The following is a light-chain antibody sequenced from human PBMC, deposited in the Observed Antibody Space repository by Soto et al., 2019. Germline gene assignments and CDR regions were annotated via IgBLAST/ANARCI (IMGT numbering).Light chain of an antibody. CDR2: GAS. CDR1: QSINSN. Sequence: EIVMTQSPVTLSVSPGERATLSCRASQSINSNLAWYQQKPGQAPRVLIYGASSRATGIPDRFSRSGSGTDFTLTISRLEPEDFAVYYCQHYKTFGQGTKVDIK. J-gene: IGKJ1*01. V-gene: IGKV3D-15*01. CDR3: QHYKT.